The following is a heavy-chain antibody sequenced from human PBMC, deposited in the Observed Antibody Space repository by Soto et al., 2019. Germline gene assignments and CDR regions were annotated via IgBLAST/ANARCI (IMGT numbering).Heavy chain of an antibody. Sequence: SETLSLTCAVYGGSFSVYYWSWTRHPPGKGLEWIGEINHSGSTNYNPSLKSRVTISVDTSKNQFSLKLSSVTAADTAVYYCARTTRSYYYYGMDVWGQGTTVTVSS. CDR3: ARTTRSYYYYGMDV. J-gene: IGHJ6*02. V-gene: IGHV4-34*01. CDR2: INHSGST. CDR1: GGSFSVYY. D-gene: IGHD3-10*01.